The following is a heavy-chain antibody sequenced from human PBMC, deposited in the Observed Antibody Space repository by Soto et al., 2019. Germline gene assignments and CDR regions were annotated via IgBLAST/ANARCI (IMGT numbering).Heavy chain of an antibody. D-gene: IGHD2-8*01. CDR2: INHRKST. CDR1: GGSFSGYY. V-gene: IGHV4-34*01. J-gene: IGHJ4*02. Sequence: TEPLSPTCAVYGGSFSGYYWSWIRQPPGKGLEWIREINHRKSTNYNTSIKSRGTITADTSKNQFSLKVTSMNAADTAVYYCSRGGGYCPNDVCPSLDYWGPGSLVTVSS. CDR3: SRGGGYCPNDVCPSLDY.